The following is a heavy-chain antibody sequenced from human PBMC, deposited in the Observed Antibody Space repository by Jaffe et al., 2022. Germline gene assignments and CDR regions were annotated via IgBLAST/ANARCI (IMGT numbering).Heavy chain of an antibody. Sequence: EVQLVESGGGLVQPGGSLRLSCAASGFTFSSYSMNWVRQAPGKGLEWVSYISGSSSTIYYADSVKGRFTISRDNAKNSLYLQMNSLRAEDTAIYYCARDEGDCSSTSCYRDFDYWGQGTLVTVSS. CDR1: GFTFSSYS. CDR3: ARDEGDCSSTSCYRDFDY. CDR2: ISGSSSTI. V-gene: IGHV3-48*01. D-gene: IGHD2-2*01. J-gene: IGHJ4*02.